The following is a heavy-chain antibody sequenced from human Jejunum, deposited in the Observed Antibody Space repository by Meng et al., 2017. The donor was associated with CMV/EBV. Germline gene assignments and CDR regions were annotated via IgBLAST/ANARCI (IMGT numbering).Heavy chain of an antibody. Sequence: QVQLQESGQVRVKPSQTLSLTCSVSGGSIGSGDYYWSWIRQPPGKGLEWIGYIHDTGSTYYNPSLKSRVDISLGTSRNHFSLTLSSVTAEDTAVYFCARGSIFVSFDSWGQGTLVTVSS. J-gene: IGHJ4*02. V-gene: IGHV4-30-4*08. D-gene: IGHD3-3*01. CDR3: ARGSIFVSFDS. CDR2: IHDTGST. CDR1: GGSIGSGDYY.